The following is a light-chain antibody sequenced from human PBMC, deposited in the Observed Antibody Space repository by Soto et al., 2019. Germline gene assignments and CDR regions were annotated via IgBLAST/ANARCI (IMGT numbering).Light chain of an antibody. V-gene: IGLV2-14*01. CDR1: NSDVNY. J-gene: IGLJ1*01. CDR3: SSSTSSNTFV. CDR2: EVI. Sequence: QSLLTQAACVSGARGQSIRISCTGTNSDVNYVSWHQQHPGKAPKLMIYEVINRSSGVSNRFSGSQSGNTASLSISGLQAEDEADYYCSSSTSSNTFVFGTGTKSPS.